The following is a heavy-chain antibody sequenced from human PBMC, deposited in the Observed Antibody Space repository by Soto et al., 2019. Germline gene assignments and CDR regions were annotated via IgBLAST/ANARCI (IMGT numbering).Heavy chain of an antibody. CDR2: MSFDGNHQ. D-gene: IGHD1-1*01. J-gene: IGHJ6*02. Sequence: QVHLVESGGGVVQPGGSLRLSCAASGFTINRNDMYWVRQAPGKGLEWVAVMSFDGNHQHYADSVKGRFTISRDNSKNTLSLEMNSLRRDDTAVYYCASCERCPRVGVDYYALDVWGQGTTVIVAS. CDR1: GFTINRND. CDR3: ASCERCPRVGVDYYALDV. V-gene: IGHV3-30*03.